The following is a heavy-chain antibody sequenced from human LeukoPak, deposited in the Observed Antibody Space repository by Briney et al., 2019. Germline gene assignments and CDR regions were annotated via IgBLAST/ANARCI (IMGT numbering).Heavy chain of an antibody. J-gene: IGHJ4*02. CDR3: AREVRGIAVAGTFDY. V-gene: IGHV4-28*03. CDR1: GYSISSNNW. Sequence: SETLSLTCAVSGYSISSNNWWGWIRQPPGKGLEWIGYIYYSGTIYYNPSLKSRVTMSVDTSKNQFSLKLSSVTAVDTAVYYCAREVRGIAVAGTFDYWGQGTLVTVSS. CDR2: IYYSGTI. D-gene: IGHD6-19*01.